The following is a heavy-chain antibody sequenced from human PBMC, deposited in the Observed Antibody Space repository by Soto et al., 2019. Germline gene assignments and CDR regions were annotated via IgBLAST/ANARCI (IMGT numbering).Heavy chain of an antibody. Sequence: ASGKVSCKASGYTFTSYGISWVRQARGQGIEWMGWISAYNGNTNYAQKLQGRVTMTTDTSTSTAYMELRSLRSDDTAVYYCARDRLAMVRGVSVAFDIWGQGTMVTVSS. J-gene: IGHJ3*02. CDR1: GYTFTSYG. V-gene: IGHV1-18*04. CDR3: ARDRLAMVRGVSVAFDI. CDR2: ISAYNGNT. D-gene: IGHD3-10*01.